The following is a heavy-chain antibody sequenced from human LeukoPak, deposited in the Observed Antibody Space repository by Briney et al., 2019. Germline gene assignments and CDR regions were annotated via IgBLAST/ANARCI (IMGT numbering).Heavy chain of an antibody. CDR1: GGSISSYY. D-gene: IGHD6-19*01. J-gene: IGHJ4*02. V-gene: IGHV4-59*08. Sequence: PETLSLTCTISGGSISSYYWSWVRQPPGKGLDWIGYIYYSGVTKYNPSLKGRATISVDTSKNQFSLKLSSVTAADTAMYYCARYLIQYTSSCYFDYWGQGTLVTVSS. CDR3: ARYLIQYTSSCYFDY. CDR2: IYYSGVT.